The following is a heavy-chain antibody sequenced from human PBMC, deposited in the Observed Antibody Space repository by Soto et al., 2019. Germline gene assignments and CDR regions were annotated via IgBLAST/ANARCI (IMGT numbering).Heavy chain of an antibody. Sequence: QVQLQESGPGLVKPSETLSLTCTVSGGSISSYYWSWIRQPPGKGLEWIGYIYYSGSTNYNPSLKSRVTISVDTSKTQFSLKLSSVTAADTAVYYCASSNIAAAGFYYYALDVWGRGTTVTVSS. CDR3: ASSNIAAAGFYYYALDV. V-gene: IGHV4-59*01. J-gene: IGHJ6*02. CDR2: IYYSGST. D-gene: IGHD6-13*01. CDR1: GGSISSYY.